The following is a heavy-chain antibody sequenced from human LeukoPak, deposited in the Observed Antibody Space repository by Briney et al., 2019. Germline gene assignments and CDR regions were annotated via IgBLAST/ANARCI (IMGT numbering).Heavy chain of an antibody. CDR2: ISDSAGST. J-gene: IGHJ4*02. V-gene: IGHV3-23*01. Sequence: GRSLSLSCAASGFTFSSFAMSWVRQAPGKGLEWLSTISDSAGSTYYADSVKGRFTISRDNSKNTLYLHMNSLRAEDTAVYYCAKLGNFASGSYSDWGQGTLVTVSS. CDR3: AKLGNFASGSYSD. D-gene: IGHD3-10*01. CDR1: GFTFSSFA.